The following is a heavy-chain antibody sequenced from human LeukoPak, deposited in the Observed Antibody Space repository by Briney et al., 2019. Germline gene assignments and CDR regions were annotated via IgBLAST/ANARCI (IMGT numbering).Heavy chain of an antibody. V-gene: IGHV3-30*04. D-gene: IGHD6-13*01. J-gene: IGHJ4*02. CDR1: GFTFSSYE. Sequence: PGGSLRLSCAASGFTFSSYEMNWVRQAPGKGLEWVAVISYDGSNKYYADSVKGRFTISRDNSKNTLYQQMNSLRAEDTAVYYCARGSSWYYNYWGQGTLVTVSS. CDR2: ISYDGSNK. CDR3: ARGSSWYYNY.